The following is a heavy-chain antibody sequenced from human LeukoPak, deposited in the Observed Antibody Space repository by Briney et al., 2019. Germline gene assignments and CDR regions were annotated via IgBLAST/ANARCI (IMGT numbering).Heavy chain of an antibody. V-gene: IGHV1-69*05. CDR2: IFPIFGTA. J-gene: IGHJ4*02. CDR3: ARAGYTSGWYTDY. Sequence: SLKVSCKESRGTLTSYAISWVRQAPGQGLEWVGGIFPIFGTANYPQKFRGRVTITTAESTRTAYMELSSLTSEDTAVYYCARAGYTSGWYTDYWGQGTLVTVSS. D-gene: IGHD6-19*01. CDR1: RGTLTSYA.